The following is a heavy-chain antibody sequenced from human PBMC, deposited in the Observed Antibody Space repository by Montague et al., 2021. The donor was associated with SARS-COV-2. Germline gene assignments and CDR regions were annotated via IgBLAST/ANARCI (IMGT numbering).Heavy chain of an antibody. Sequence: SETLSLTCTVSGGSISSYYWSWTRQPPGKGLEWIGYIYYSGSTSYNPSLKSRVTISVDTSKNQFSLKLTSVTAADTAVYYCARGRDGYYHRSALFDYWGQGTLVTVSS. CDR1: GGSISSYY. V-gene: IGHV4-59*01. D-gene: IGHD3-22*01. CDR2: IYYSGST. CDR3: ARGRDGYYHRSALFDY. J-gene: IGHJ4*02.